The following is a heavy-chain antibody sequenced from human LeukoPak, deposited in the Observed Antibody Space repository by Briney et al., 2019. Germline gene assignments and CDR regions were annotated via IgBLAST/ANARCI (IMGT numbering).Heavy chain of an antibody. CDR1: GGSISSYY. V-gene: IGHV4-59*08. Sequence: SETLSLTCTVSGGSISSYYWSWIRQPPGKGLEWIGYIYYSGSTNYNPSLKSRVTISVDTSKNQFSLKLSSVTAADTAVYYCARTDPTMITIDDAFDIWGQGTMVTVSS. CDR3: ARTDPTMITIDDAFDI. CDR2: IYYSGST. J-gene: IGHJ3*02. D-gene: IGHD3-16*01.